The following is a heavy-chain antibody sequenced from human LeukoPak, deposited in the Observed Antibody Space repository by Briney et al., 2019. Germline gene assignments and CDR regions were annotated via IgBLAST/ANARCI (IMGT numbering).Heavy chain of an antibody. J-gene: IGHJ3*02. CDR1: GFTVSSNY. D-gene: IGHD6-13*01. CDR2: IYSGGNT. CDR3: ARAAAGIGDAFDI. V-gene: IGHV3-53*01. Sequence: GGSLRLSCAASGFTVSSNYVSWVRQAPGKGLEWVSVIYSGGNTYYADSVKGRFTISRDNAKNSLYLQMNSLRAEDTAVYYCARAAAGIGDAFDIWGQGTMVTVSS.